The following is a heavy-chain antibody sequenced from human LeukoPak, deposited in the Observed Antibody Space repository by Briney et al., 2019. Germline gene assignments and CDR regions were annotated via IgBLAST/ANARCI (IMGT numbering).Heavy chain of an antibody. D-gene: IGHD4-23*01. V-gene: IGHV4-59*01. CDR1: GGSISSYY. CDR3: AGGNHGGNPGIDY. Sequence: ASETLSLTCTVFGGSISSYYWSWIRQPPGKGLEWIGFIYYSGSTNYNPSLKSRVTISVDTSKNQFSLKLSSVTAADTAVYYCAGGNHGGNPGIDYWGQGTLVTVSS. J-gene: IGHJ4*02. CDR2: IYYSGST.